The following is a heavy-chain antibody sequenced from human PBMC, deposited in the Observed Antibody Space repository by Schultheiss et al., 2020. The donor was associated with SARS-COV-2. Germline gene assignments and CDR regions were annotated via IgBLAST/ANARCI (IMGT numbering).Heavy chain of an antibody. CDR2: IRSKAYGGTT. D-gene: IGHD5-24*01. CDR1: GFTFGDYA. J-gene: IGHJ4*02. V-gene: IGHV3-49*04. Sequence: GGSLRLSCTASGFTFGDYAMSWVRQAPGKGLEWVGFIRSKAYGGTTEYAASVKGRFTISRDDSKSIAYLQMNSLKTEDTAVYYCTRDDGYTLDYWGQGTLVTVSS. CDR3: TRDDGYTLDY.